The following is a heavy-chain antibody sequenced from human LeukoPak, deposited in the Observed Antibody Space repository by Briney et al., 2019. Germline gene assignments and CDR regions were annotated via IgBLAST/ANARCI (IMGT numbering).Heavy chain of an antibody. V-gene: IGHV3-72*01. CDR1: GFTFSDHY. J-gene: IGHJ4*02. Sequence: GGSLRLSCAASGFTFSDHYMDWVRQAPGKGLEWVGRTRNKANSYTTEYAASVKGRFTISRDDSKNSLYLQMNSLKTEDTAVYYCASLTGNFAYWGQGTLVTVSS. CDR2: TRNKANSYTT. CDR3: ASLTGNFAY.